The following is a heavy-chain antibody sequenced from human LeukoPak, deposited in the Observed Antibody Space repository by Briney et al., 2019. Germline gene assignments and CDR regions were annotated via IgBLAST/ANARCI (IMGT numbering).Heavy chain of an antibody. V-gene: IGHV3-30*04. CDR2: ISYDGKNR. D-gene: IGHD4-17*01. CDR3: ARERFLDGDYVFDY. CDR1: GFTFSDYG. J-gene: IGHJ4*02. Sequence: GRSLRLSCAASGFTFSDYGMHWVRQAPGKGLEWVAGISYDGKNRYYADSVKGRFTISRDNSKNTLFLQMSSLRAEDTAVYYCARERFLDGDYVFDYWGQGTLVTVSS.